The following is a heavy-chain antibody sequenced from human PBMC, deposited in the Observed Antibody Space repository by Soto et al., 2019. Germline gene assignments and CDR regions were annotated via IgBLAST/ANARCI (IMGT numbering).Heavy chain of an antibody. J-gene: IGHJ6*02. CDR1: GFTFSSYE. CDR3: ARDRPIYDFGYGMDV. Sequence: GSLRLSCAASGFTFSSYEMNWVRQAPGKGLEWVSYISSSGSTIYYADSVKGRFTISRDNAKNSLYLQMNSLRAEDTAVYYCARDRPIYDFGYGMDVWGQGTTVTVSS. D-gene: IGHD3-3*01. V-gene: IGHV3-48*03. CDR2: ISSSGSTI.